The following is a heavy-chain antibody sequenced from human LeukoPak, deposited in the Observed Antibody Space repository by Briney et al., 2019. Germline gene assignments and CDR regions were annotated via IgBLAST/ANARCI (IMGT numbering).Heavy chain of an antibody. CDR3: ARLAYCGGDCFSGLNPFDY. CDR2: VKQDGSEK. CDR1: GFTFSSYW. J-gene: IGHJ4*02. Sequence: GGSLRLSCAASGFTFSSYWMSWVRQAPGQGLEWVANVKQDGSEKYYVDSVKGRFTISRDNAKNSLYLQMDSLRAEDTAVYYCARLAYCGGDCFSGLNPFDYWGQGALVTVSS. V-gene: IGHV3-7*01. D-gene: IGHD2-21*01.